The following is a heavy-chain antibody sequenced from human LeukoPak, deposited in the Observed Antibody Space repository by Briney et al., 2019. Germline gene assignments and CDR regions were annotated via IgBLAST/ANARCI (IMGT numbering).Heavy chain of an antibody. CDR3: AKDRLAYCGGDCYSYYFDY. Sequence: PGRSLRLSCAASGFTFSSYGMHWVRQAPGKGLEWVAVISYDGGNKYYADSVKGRFTISRDNSKNTLYLQMNSLRAEDTAVYYCAKDRLAYCGGDCYSYYFDYWGQGTLVTVSS. CDR2: ISYDGGNK. D-gene: IGHD2-21*02. CDR1: GFTFSSYG. J-gene: IGHJ4*02. V-gene: IGHV3-30*18.